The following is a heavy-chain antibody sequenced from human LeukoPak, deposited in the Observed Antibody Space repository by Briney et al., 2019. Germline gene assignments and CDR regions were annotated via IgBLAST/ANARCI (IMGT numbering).Heavy chain of an antibody. Sequence: GRSLRLSCAASGFTFSSYAMHWVRQAPGKGLEWVAVISYDGSNKYYADSVKGRFTISRDNSKNTLYLQMNSLRAEDTAVYYCAKDRWAVAGTTDYWGQGTLVTVSS. D-gene: IGHD6-19*01. J-gene: IGHJ4*02. V-gene: IGHV3-30-3*01. CDR2: ISYDGSNK. CDR3: AKDRWAVAGTTDY. CDR1: GFTFSSYA.